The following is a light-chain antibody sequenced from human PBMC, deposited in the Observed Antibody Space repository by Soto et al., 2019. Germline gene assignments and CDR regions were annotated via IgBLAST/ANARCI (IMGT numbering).Light chain of an antibody. CDR3: QQYGSSIFT. CDR2: AAS. J-gene: IGKJ3*01. CDR1: QTVSSTY. Sequence: EIVLTQSPGTLSLSPGERATLSCRASQTVSSTYLAWYQQKPGQAPRLLIYAASNRATGIPDRLSGSGSGTDFTLTISRLVPEDFAVYYCQQYGSSIFTFGPGTKVDIK. V-gene: IGKV3-20*01.